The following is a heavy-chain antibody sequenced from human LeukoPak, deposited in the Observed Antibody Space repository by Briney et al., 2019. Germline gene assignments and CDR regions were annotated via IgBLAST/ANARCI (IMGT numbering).Heavy chain of an antibody. CDR1: GFTFTNHA. J-gene: IGHJ6*03. D-gene: IGHD3-9*01. CDR2: ISGNGGST. Sequence: GGSLRLSCAASGFTFTNHAMQWVRQAPGKGLEYVSAISGNGGSTYYANSVKGRFTISRDNSKNTVYLQMDSLRAEDMALYYCARAGVIRYVAWLINYYMDVWGKGTTVTVSS. V-gene: IGHV3-64*01. CDR3: ARAGVIRYVAWLINYYMDV.